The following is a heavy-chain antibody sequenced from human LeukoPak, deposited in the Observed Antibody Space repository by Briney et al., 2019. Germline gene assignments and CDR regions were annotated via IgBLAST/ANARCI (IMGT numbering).Heavy chain of an antibody. Sequence: SETLSLTCTVSGGSISSSSYYWGWIRQPPGKGLGWIGSIYYSGSTYYNPSLKSRVTISVDTSKNQFSLKLSSVTAADTAVYYCARLSDFWSGYPGYWGQGTLVTVSS. CDR2: IYYSGST. V-gene: IGHV4-39*01. CDR3: ARLSDFWSGYPGY. J-gene: IGHJ4*02. D-gene: IGHD3-3*01. CDR1: GGSISSSSYY.